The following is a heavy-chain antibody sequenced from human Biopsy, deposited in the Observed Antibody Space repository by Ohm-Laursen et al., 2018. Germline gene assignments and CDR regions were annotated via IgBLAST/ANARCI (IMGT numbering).Heavy chain of an antibody. J-gene: IGHJ3*02. CDR1: GGSLNSYY. CDR3: ARWTPEYDSSRYYLDAFDI. Sequence: TLSLTCTVSGGSLNSYYWSWIRQPAGKGLEWIGRIYSSGSTNYNPSLKSRVTLSMDTSKRQFSLKLSFVTAADTAVYYCARWTPEYDSSRYYLDAFDIWGQGTKVTVSS. CDR2: IYSSGST. D-gene: IGHD3-22*01. V-gene: IGHV4-4*07.